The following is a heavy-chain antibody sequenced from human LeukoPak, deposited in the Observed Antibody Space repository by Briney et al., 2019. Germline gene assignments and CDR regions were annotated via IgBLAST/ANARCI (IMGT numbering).Heavy chain of an antibody. CDR3: AREDQYCSSTSCYPPIGY. CDR2: ISSGSTYI. CDR1: EFTFSTYS. J-gene: IGHJ4*02. D-gene: IGHD2-2*01. V-gene: IGHV3-21*04. Sequence: GGSLRLSCAASEFTFSTYSMNWVRQAPGKGLEWVSSISSGSTYIYYADSVKGRFTISRDNAENSLYLQMNSLRAEDTALYYCAREDQYCSSTSCYPPIGYWGQGTLVTVSS.